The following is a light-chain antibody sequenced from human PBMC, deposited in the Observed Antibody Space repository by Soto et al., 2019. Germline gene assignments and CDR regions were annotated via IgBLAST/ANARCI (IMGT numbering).Light chain of an antibody. CDR2: GTS. Sequence: EIVLTQSPGTLSLSPGERATLSCRASQSLTSNYLAWYQQKPGQAPRLLISGTSNRATGIPDRFSGCGSGTDSTLTITSLEPDDFAVYYCQQYGDSVFTFGPGTKVDIK. V-gene: IGKV3-20*01. CDR3: QQYGDSVFT. CDR1: QSLTSNY. J-gene: IGKJ3*01.